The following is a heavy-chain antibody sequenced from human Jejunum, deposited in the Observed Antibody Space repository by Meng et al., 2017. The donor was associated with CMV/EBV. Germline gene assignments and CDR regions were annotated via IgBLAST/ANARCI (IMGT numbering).Heavy chain of an antibody. CDR2: INPNSGGT. Sequence: TDYYMHWVRQAPGQGLEWMGWINPNSGGTNYAQKFQGRVTMTRDNSKNTLYLQMNSLRAEDTAVYYCAKEGFKCSSASCYDACDIWGQGTMVTVSS. V-gene: IGHV1-2*02. CDR1: TDYY. D-gene: IGHD2-2*01. J-gene: IGHJ3*02. CDR3: AKEGFKCSSASCYDACDI.